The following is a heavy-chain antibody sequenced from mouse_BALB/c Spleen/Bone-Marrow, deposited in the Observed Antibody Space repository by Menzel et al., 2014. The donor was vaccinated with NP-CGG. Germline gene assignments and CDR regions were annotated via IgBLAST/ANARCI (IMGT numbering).Heavy chain of an antibody. D-gene: IGHD1-2*01. V-gene: IGHV3-1*02. CDR1: AYSISSGYC. Sequence: EVKLLESGPVLVKPSQSLSLTCTVTAYSISSGYCCHLIRQFPENKLEWMGYIHYSGTTNYNPSLKNRISITRDTSKNQFFLQLKYVTTEDTATYNCAREARTTARFAYWGQGTLVTVSA. CDR2: IHYSGTT. J-gene: IGHJ3*01. CDR3: AREARTTARFAY.